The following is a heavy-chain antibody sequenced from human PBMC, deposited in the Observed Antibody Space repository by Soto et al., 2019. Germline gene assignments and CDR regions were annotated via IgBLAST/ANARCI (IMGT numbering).Heavy chain of an antibody. Sequence: QVHLVESGGGVVQPGRSVRLSCAASGFTFSTSGMNWVRQAPGKGLEWVTVISYDGGDKYYAESVKGRFSISRDNSKNTLYLQMNSLRTEDTATYYCAKGQIVATGRGHYGLDVWGQGTTVTVSS. V-gene: IGHV3-30*18. CDR2: ISYDGGDK. J-gene: IGHJ6*02. CDR3: AKGQIVATGRGHYGLDV. D-gene: IGHD5-12*01. CDR1: GFTFSTSG.